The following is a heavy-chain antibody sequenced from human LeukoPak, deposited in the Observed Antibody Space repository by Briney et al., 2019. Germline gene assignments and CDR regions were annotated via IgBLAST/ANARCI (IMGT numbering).Heavy chain of an antibody. J-gene: IGHJ4*02. CDR2: IFSSGNN. Sequence: SETLSLTCSVSGGSISSYSWSWIRQPAGKGLDWIGRIFSSGNNKYNSSLKSRVIMSVDTSKNQFSLKLTSVTAADTAVYYCAREGGGFDYWGQGTLVTVSS. D-gene: IGHD3-16*01. CDR3: AREGGGFDY. CDR1: GGSISSYS. V-gene: IGHV4-4*07.